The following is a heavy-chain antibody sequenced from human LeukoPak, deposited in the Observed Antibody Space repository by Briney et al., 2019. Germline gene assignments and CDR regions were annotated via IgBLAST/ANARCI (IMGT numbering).Heavy chain of an antibody. CDR2: ISSSGDYV. CDR1: GFIFSTHT. V-gene: IGHV3-21*01. J-gene: IGHJ4*02. Sequence: PGGSLRLSCATSGFIFSTHTMNWVRQAPGKGLEWVASISSSGDYVYHADSVKGRFTISRDNAKNSLFLQLNSLRVEDTAVYYCARERRSARSFDYWGRGTLVTVSS. D-gene: IGHD3-10*01. CDR3: ARERRSARSFDY.